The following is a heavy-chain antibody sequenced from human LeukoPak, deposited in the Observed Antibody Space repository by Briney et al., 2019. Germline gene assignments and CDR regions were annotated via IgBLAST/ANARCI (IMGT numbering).Heavy chain of an antibody. V-gene: IGHV4-59*08. CDR2: IYYSGST. CDR3: ATNDYGDYGNFDY. D-gene: IGHD4-17*01. Sequence: SETLSLTCTVSGGSISSYYWSWIRQPPGKGLEWIGYIYYSGSTNYNPSLKSRVTISVDTSKNQFSLKLSSVTAADTAVYYCATNDYGDYGNFDYWGQGTLVTVSS. CDR1: GGSISSYY. J-gene: IGHJ4*02.